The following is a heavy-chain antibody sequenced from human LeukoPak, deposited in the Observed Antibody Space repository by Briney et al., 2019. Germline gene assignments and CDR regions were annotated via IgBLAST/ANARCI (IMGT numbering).Heavy chain of an antibody. V-gene: IGHV3-23*01. CDR1: GFTFSSYA. CDR3: ARAPHYDFWSGPFFRGMDV. D-gene: IGHD3-3*01. J-gene: IGHJ6*02. CDR2: ISGSGGST. Sequence: GGSLRLSCAASGFTFSSYAMSWVRQAPGKGLEWVSAISGSGGSTYYADSVKGRFTISRDNSKNTLYLQMNSLRAEDTAVYYCARAPHYDFWSGPFFRGMDVWGQGTTVTVSS.